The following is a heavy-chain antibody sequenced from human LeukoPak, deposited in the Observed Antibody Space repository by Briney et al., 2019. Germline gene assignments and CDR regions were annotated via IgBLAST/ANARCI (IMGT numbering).Heavy chain of an antibody. CDR3: TTGFTSMAVDYFDY. V-gene: IGHV1-24*01. CDR1: GYTLSEVA. D-gene: IGHD5-24*01. Sequence: SMTVSCKVSGYTLSEVAMHWERQAPGKGLEWKGCADTEDGEPFYAQKFQGRVTLTGDTSIDTAYMEVTSLKSEDTAVYYCTTGFTSMAVDYFDYWGQGTLVTVSS. CDR2: ADTEDGEP. J-gene: IGHJ4*02.